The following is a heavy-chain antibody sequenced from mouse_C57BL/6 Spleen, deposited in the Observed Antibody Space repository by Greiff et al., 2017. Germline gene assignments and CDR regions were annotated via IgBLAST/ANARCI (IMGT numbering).Heavy chain of an antibody. CDR2: INPNNGGT. CDR1: GYTFTDYY. CDR3: ARNLYYYAMDY. D-gene: IGHD6-1*01. V-gene: IGHV1-26*01. Sequence: EVQLQQSGPELVKPGASVKISCKASGYTFTDYYMNWVKQSHGKSLEWIGDINPNNGGTSYNQKFKGKATLTVDKSSSTAYMELRSLTSEDSAVYYCARNLYYYAMDYWGQGTSVTVSS. J-gene: IGHJ4*01.